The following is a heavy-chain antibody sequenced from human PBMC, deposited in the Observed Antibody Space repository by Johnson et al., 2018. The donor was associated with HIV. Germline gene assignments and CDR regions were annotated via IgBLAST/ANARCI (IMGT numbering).Heavy chain of an antibody. V-gene: IGHV3-33*06. CDR2: IWYDGSNN. Sequence: QMQLVESGGGVVQPGKSLTLSCVVSGLSFNNYGIHWVRQAPGKGPEWVAVIWYDGSNNYYADSVKGRFTISRDNSKNTMYLQMTSLRAEDSAVYYCAKLAIDYSGAWYGLTFDIWGQGTMVTVSS. CDR3: AKLAIDYSGAWYGLTFDI. CDR1: GLSFNNYG. D-gene: IGHD6-19*01. J-gene: IGHJ3*02.